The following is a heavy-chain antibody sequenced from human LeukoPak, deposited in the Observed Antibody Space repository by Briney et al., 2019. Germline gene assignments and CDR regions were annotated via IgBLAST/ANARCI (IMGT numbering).Heavy chain of an antibody. CDR2: VNPNSGDT. J-gene: IGHJ5*01. Sequence: ASVKVSCKASGYTFTGYYLHWGRQAPGQGLEWMGCVNPNSGDTNYAQKFQGSVTMTRDTSISTVYMELSRLRSDDTAVYYCARASGSYWWFDSWGQGTLVTVSS. CDR1: GYTFTGYY. CDR3: ARASGSYWWFDS. D-gene: IGHD1-26*01. V-gene: IGHV1-2*02.